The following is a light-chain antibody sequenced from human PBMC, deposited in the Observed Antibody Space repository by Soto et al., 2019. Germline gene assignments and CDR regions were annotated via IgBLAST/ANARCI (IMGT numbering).Light chain of an antibody. CDR3: QQLAGFPIT. CDR2: TAS. Sequence: DIKMNQSPSSLSASVGDTVTITCRASQGISTYLAWYQQKPGKAPNLLIYTASTLQTGVPSRFSGSAFGTEFTLTISSLQPEDFATYYCQQLAGFPITFGQGTRLEI. CDR1: QGISTY. V-gene: IGKV1-9*01. J-gene: IGKJ5*01.